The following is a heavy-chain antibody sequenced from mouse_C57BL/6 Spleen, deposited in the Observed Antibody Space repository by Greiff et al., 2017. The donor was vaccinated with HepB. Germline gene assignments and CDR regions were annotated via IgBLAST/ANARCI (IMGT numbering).Heavy chain of an antibody. D-gene: IGHD2-1*01. CDR3: ARKGYYGNYEENAMDY. CDR2: IWSGGST. V-gene: IGHV2-2*01. J-gene: IGHJ4*01. Sequence: QVQLQQSGPGLVQPSQSLSITCTVSGFSLTSYGVHWVRQSPGKGLEWLGVIWSGGSTDYNAAFISRLSISKDNSKSQVFFKMNSLQADDTAIYYRARKGYYGNYEENAMDYWGQGTSVTVSS. CDR1: GFSLTSYG.